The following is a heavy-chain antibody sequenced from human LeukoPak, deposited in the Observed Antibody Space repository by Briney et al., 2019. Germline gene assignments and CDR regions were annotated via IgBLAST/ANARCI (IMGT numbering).Heavy chain of an antibody. D-gene: IGHD3-3*01. J-gene: IGHJ4*02. CDR2: ISGKSDYI. CDR3: ESQRIGATDY. CDR1: GFDFSTYS. V-gene: IGHV3-21*01. Sequence: GGSLRLSCAASGFDFSTYSMNWVRQAPGKGLEWVSSISGKSDYIYYVDSVKGRFTVSRDNAKNSLSLQMNSLRAEDTAVYYCESQRIGATDYWGQGTLVTVSS.